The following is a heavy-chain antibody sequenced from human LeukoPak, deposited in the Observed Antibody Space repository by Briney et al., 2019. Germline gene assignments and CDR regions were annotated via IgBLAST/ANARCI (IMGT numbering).Heavy chain of an antibody. CDR2: IIPILGIA. V-gene: IGHV1-69*04. CDR3: ARGSSVDVWGSYRSDRGYNWFDP. J-gene: IGHJ5*02. D-gene: IGHD3-16*02. Sequence: SVKVSCKASGGTFSSYAISWVRQAPGQGLEWMGRIIPILGIANYAQKFQGRVTITADKSTSTAYMELSSLRSEDTAVYYCARGSSVDVWGSYRSDRGYNWFDPWGQGTLVTVSS. CDR1: GGTFSSYA.